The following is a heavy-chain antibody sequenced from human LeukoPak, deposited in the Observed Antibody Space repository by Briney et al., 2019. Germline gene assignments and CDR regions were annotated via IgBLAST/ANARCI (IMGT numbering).Heavy chain of an antibody. D-gene: IGHD5-24*01. V-gene: IGHV1-69*05. J-gene: IGHJ4*02. Sequence: ASVKVSCEASLGTFSSYALSWVRQAPGQGLEWMGGIIPIFGTANYAQKFQGRVTITTDESTSTAYMELSSLRSEDTAVYYCASQGSRDGYNYPLFRWGQGTLVTVSS. CDR2: IIPIFGTA. CDR3: ASQGSRDGYNYPLFR. CDR1: LGTFSSYA.